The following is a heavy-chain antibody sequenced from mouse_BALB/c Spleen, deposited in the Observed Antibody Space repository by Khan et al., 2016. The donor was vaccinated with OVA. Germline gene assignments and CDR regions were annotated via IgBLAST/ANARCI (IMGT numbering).Heavy chain of an antibody. J-gene: IGHJ3*01. V-gene: IGHV9-3-1*01. CDR2: INTYTGEP. CDR1: GYTFTNYG. CDR3: ARSNGNDWFAY. Sequence: QIQLVQSGPELKKPGETVKISCKASGYTFTNYGMNWVKQAPGKGLKWMGWINTYTGEPTYADDFKGRFAFSLETSASTAYLQINNLKNEDTATDFCARSNGNDWFAYWGQGTLVTVSA. D-gene: IGHD2-1*01.